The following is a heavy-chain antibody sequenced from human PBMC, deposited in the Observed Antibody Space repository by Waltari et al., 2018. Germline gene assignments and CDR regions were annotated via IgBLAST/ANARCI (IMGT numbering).Heavy chain of an antibody. V-gene: IGHV1-24*01. J-gene: IGHJ4*02. CDR3: ATGPNSGSYYWTLDY. CDR1: GYTLPESS. CDR2: FDPENGET. Sequence: QVQLVQSGAEVNKPAASVKVSCKVSGYTLPESSMHCLRQRPGKGLEWMGGFDPENGETIYAQKFQGRVTMTEDTSTDTAYMELSSLRSEDTAVYYCATGPNSGSYYWTLDYWGQGTLVTVSS. D-gene: IGHD1-26*01.